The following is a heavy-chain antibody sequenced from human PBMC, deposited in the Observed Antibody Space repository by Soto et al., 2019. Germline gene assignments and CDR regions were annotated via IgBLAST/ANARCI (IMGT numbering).Heavy chain of an antibody. CDR3: AKNYGDYVGYYFDY. CDR1: GGAFTSYT. J-gene: IGHJ4*02. Sequence: QVQLVPSGAEVKTTGSSVTVSCRASGGAFTSYTISWVRQAHGQGLEWQGRIITRLGIAKYSQGFQGRVTITADKFTSTAYMELSSLRSEDTAIYYCAKNYGDYVGYYFDYWGQGALVTVSS. D-gene: IGHD4-17*01. CDR2: IITRLGIA. V-gene: IGHV1-69*02.